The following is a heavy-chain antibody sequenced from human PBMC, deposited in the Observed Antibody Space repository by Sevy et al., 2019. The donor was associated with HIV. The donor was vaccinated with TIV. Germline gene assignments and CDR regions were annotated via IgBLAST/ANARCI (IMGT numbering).Heavy chain of an antibody. CDR1: GGSMSRGHYY. J-gene: IGHJ4*02. CDR3: ARDSPFGSAKYYFDH. Sequence: SETLSLTCSVSGGSMSRGHYYWSWIQQPAGKGLEWIGRIYSSGSANYSPSLKSRVTLSVDTSKNQFSLNLSSVTAADTAVYYCARDSPFGSAKYYFDHWGQGILVTVSS. D-gene: IGHD6-19*01. V-gene: IGHV4-61*02. CDR2: IYSSGSA.